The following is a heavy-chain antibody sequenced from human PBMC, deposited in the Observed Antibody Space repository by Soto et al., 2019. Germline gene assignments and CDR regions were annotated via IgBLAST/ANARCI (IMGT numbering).Heavy chain of an antibody. CDR2: ISSSSSYI. CDR1: GFTFSSYS. V-gene: IGHV3-21*01. D-gene: IGHD5-12*01. Sequence: VGSLRLSCADSGFTFSSYSMNWVRQAPGKGLEWVSSISSSSSYIYYADSVKGRFTISRDNAKNSLYLQMNSLRAEDTAVYYCARDQERGYSGYDLYNWFDPWGQGTLVTVSS. CDR3: ARDQERGYSGYDLYNWFDP. J-gene: IGHJ5*02.